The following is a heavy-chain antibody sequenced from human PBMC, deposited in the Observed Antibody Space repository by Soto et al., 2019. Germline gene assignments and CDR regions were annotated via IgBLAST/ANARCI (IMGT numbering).Heavy chain of an antibody. CDR3: ALEPTGTAGFDY. Sequence: QVQMVQSGAEVKTPGASVKVSCKASGHTFTGHHMHWVRQAPGQGREWMGLIDLDIGDTKYAQKFQGRVTSTSDTSISTAYMELRGLRSDDTAVYYCALEPTGTAGFDYWGQGALVTVSS. D-gene: IGHD2-21*02. CDR2: IDLDIGDT. CDR1: GHTFTGHH. J-gene: IGHJ4*02. V-gene: IGHV1-2*02.